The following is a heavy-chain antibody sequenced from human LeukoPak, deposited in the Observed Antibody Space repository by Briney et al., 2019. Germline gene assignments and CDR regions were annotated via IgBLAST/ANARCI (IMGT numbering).Heavy chain of an antibody. CDR3: ARDSPTTYPGYTSGTIYYYYYMDV. D-gene: IGHD3-10*01. V-gene: IGHV4-61*02. Sequence: SETLSLTCTVSGASISSGSDYWNWIRQPAGKGLEWIGRIYTGGTTEYSPSLKSRVTISLDTSRNQFSLTLSSVTAADTAIYYCARDSPTTYPGYTSGTIYYYYYMDVWGKGTTVTISS. CDR1: GASISSGSDY. CDR2: IYTGGTT. J-gene: IGHJ6*03.